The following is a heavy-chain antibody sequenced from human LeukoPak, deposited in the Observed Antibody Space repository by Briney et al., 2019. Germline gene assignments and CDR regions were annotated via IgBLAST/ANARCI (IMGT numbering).Heavy chain of an antibody. CDR1: EFTFSSYG. CDR2: MSYDGSGK. J-gene: IGHJ6*02. D-gene: IGHD6-19*01. V-gene: IGHV3-30*03. CDR3: AREAGYGMDV. Sequence: PGGSPRLSCAASEFTFSSYGMHWVRQAPGKGLEWVAVMSYDGSGKYYADSVKGRFTISRDNSKSTLYLQMNSLRAEDTAVYYCAREAGYGMDVWGQGTTVTVSS.